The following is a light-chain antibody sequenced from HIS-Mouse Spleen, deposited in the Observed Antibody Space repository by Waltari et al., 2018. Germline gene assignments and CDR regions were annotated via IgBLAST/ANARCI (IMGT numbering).Light chain of an antibody. CDR1: SRDVGGYNY. Sequence: QSALTQPRSVSGSPGQSVTISCTGTSRDVGGYNYVSWYQQHPGKAPKLIIYDVSKRPSGVPDRFSGSKSGNTASLTISGLQAEDEADYYCCSYAGSYTYVFGTGTKVTVL. CDR2: DVS. CDR3: CSYAGSYTYV. V-gene: IGLV2-11*01. J-gene: IGLJ1*01.